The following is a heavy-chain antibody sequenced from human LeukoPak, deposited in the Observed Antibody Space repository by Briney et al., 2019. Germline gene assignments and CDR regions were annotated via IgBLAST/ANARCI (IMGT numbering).Heavy chain of an antibody. J-gene: IGHJ5*02. CDR2: IYPGDSDT. Sequence: GESLKISCKDSGHSFTSYWIGWVRQMPGKGLEWMGIIYPGDSDTRYSPSFQGQVTISADKSISTAYLQWSSLKASDTAMYYCARLHSSSYYGQKYPKPRDNWFDPWGQGTLVTVSS. CDR3: ARLHSSSYYGQKYPKPRDNWFDP. V-gene: IGHV5-51*01. D-gene: IGHD6-13*01. CDR1: GHSFTSYW.